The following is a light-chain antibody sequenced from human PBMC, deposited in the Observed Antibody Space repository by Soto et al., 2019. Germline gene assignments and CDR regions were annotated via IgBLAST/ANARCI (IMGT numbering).Light chain of an antibody. CDR3: QQRSNWPPIT. CDR2: DAS. V-gene: IGKV3-11*01. Sequence: EIVLTQSPATLSLSPGERVTLSCRASQSVNSDLAWYQQTPGQAPRPLIYDASTRAAGVPARFSGSGSGTDFTLTISSLEPEDFAVYYCQQRSNWPPITFGQGTRLEI. CDR1: QSVNSD. J-gene: IGKJ5*01.